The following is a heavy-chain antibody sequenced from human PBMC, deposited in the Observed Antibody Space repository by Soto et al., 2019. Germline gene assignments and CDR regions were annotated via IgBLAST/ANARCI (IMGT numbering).Heavy chain of an antibody. CDR3: ARGDYGSGSYYKGGYYGMDV. V-gene: IGHV4-59*01. CDR1: GGSSSTYY. D-gene: IGHD3-10*01. CDR2: IYYSGST. J-gene: IGHJ6*02. Sequence: PSETLSLTCTVSGGSSSTYYWSWIRQPPGKGLEWIGYIYYSGSTNYNPSLKSRVTISVDTSKNQFSLKLSSVTAADTAVYYCARGDYGSGSYYKGGYYGMDVWGQGTTVTVSS.